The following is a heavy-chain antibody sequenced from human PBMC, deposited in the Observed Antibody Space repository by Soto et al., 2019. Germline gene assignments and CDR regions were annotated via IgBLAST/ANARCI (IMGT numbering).Heavy chain of an antibody. V-gene: IGHV1-69*13. Sequence: ASVKVSCKASGGTFSSYAISWVRQAPGQGLEWMGGIIPIFGTANYAQKFQGRDTITADESTSTAYMELSSLRSEDAAVYYCARGGPVAAAGKVAYYYYGMDVWGQGTTVTVSS. J-gene: IGHJ6*02. CDR1: GGTFSSYA. CDR2: IIPIFGTA. D-gene: IGHD6-13*01. CDR3: ARGGPVAAAGKVAYYYYGMDV.